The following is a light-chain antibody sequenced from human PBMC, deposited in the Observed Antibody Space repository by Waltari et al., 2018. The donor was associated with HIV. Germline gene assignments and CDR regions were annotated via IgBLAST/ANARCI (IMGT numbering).Light chain of an antibody. V-gene: IGLV1-47*01. CDR1: SSNIGANY. CDR3: AAWGDSLSNVV. CDR2: RNK. Sequence: QSVLTQPPSASGTPGQRVTISCSGSSSNIGANYVYWYQQLPGTAPKLLIYRNKQRPSGVPDLFSGSKSGTSASLAISGLRSEDEANYYCAAWGDSLSNVVFGGGTKLTVL. J-gene: IGLJ2*01.